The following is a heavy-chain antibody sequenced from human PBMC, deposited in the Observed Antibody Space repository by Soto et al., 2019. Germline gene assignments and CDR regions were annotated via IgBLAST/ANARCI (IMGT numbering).Heavy chain of an antibody. J-gene: IGHJ4*02. V-gene: IGHV4-31*03. Sequence: SETLSLTCTVSGGSITTGGYYWSWIRQLPGKGLEWIGHRYYSESTYYNPSLKSRVSISLDTSKNQFSLKLSFVTAADTAMYYCARTKCSGGSCYSWSLDYWGQGTQVTVSS. CDR2: RYYSEST. CDR1: GGSITTGGYY. D-gene: IGHD2-15*01. CDR3: ARTKCSGGSCYSWSLDY.